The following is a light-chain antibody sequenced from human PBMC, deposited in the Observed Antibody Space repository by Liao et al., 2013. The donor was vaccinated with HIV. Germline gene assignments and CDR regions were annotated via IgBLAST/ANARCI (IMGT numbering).Light chain of an antibody. J-gene: IGLJ2*01. CDR2: YDS. Sequence: YDLTQPPSVSVSPGQTASITCSGDTLGHKYISWYQQRPGQAPVLVIYYDSDRPSGIPERFSGSNSGNTATLTISRVEAVDEADYYCQVWDSDHQVFGGGTRLTVL. V-gene: IGLV3-1*01. CDR1: TLGHKY. CDR3: QVWDSDHQV.